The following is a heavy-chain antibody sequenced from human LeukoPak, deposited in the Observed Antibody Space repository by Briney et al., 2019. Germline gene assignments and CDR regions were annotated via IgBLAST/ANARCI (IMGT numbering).Heavy chain of an antibody. CDR1: GASISSSY. CDR2: LYPSGTT. D-gene: IGHD3-16*02. V-gene: IGHV4-4*07. Sequence: PSETLSLTCTVSGASISSSYWGWIRQCHWKGMGLNWRLYPSGTTNYNPSLRSRVTISVDKSKNQFSLNLTSVTAADTAIYYCARDSPRDNIVYYYYMDVWGKGTTVTVSS. CDR3: ARDSPRDNIVYYYYMDV. J-gene: IGHJ6*03.